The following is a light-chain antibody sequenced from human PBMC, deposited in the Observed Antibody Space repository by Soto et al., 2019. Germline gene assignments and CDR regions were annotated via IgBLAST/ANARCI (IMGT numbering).Light chain of an antibody. CDR1: QSLLHSNGYKY. Sequence: DIVMTQSPLSLPVTPGEPASISCRSSQSLLHSNGYKYLDWYLQKPGQSPQLLIYLGFNRASGVPDRFSGSGSGTDFTLKISRVEAEDVGVYYCMQALQTPLTFGGGTKVEIK. CDR3: MQALQTPLT. J-gene: IGKJ4*01. CDR2: LGF. V-gene: IGKV2-28*01.